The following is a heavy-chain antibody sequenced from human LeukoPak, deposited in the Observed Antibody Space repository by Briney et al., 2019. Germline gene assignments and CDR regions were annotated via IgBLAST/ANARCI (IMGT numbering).Heavy chain of an antibody. D-gene: IGHD3-16*01. CDR1: GGSISSSD. CDR3: ARDEGYYDGFDP. J-gene: IGHJ5*02. V-gene: IGHV4-59*01. CDR2: LHYSGST. Sequence: SETLSLTCTVSGGSISSSDLSWIRQSPVKGLEWIGYLHYSGSTNYNPSLKGRVTISKDTSKNQFSLKLSSVTAADTAVYYCARDEGYYDGFDPWGQGTLVTVSS.